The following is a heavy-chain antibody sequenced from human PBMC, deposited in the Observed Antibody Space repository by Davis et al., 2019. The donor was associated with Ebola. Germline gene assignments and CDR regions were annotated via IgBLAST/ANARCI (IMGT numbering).Heavy chain of an antibody. CDR2: ISSNGGST. V-gene: IGHV3-64D*06. CDR1: GFTFSSYA. D-gene: IGHD3-3*01. Sequence: GESLKISCSASGFTFSSYAMHWVRQAPGKGLEYVSAISSNGGSTYYADSVKGRFTISRDNSKNTLYLQMSSLRAEDTAVYYCARGGITIFGVVITGYMDVWGKGTTVTVSS. CDR3: ARGGITIFGVVITGYMDV. J-gene: IGHJ6*03.